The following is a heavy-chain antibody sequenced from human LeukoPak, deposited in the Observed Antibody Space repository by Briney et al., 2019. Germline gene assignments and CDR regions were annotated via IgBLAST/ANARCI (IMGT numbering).Heavy chain of an antibody. CDR2: ISTYNGNT. V-gene: IGHV1-18*01. J-gene: IGHJ4*02. CDR1: GYTFNNYG. D-gene: IGHD2-15*01. CDR3: ARGGYCNGANCYPFVY. Sequence: ASVKVSCKASGYTFNNYGISWVRQAPGQGLEWMAWISTYNGNTNYAQNLQGRVTVTTDTSTSTAYMELRSLRSDDTAVYYCARGGYCNGANCYPFVYWGQGILVTVSS.